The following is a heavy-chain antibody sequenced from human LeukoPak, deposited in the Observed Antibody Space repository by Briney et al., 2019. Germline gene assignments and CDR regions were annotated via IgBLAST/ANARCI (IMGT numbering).Heavy chain of an antibody. Sequence: ASVKVFCKVSGYTLTELSMHWVRQAPGKGLEWMGGFHPEDGETIYAQEFQGRVTLTEDTSTDTAYIELSSLRSEDTAVYYCATEEGGSNWYDFDYWGQGTLVTVSS. V-gene: IGHV1-24*01. J-gene: IGHJ4*02. CDR1: GYTLTELS. D-gene: IGHD1-20*01. CDR3: ATEEGGSNWYDFDY. CDR2: FHPEDGET.